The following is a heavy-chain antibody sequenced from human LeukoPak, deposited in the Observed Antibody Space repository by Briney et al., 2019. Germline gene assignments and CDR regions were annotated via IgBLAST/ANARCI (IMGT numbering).Heavy chain of an antibody. CDR2: INPSGGSA. CDR1: GYTFTNYY. V-gene: IGHV1-46*01. D-gene: IGHD2-15*01. CDR3: VRRQGHYSTGGYYYYMDV. J-gene: IGHJ6*03. Sequence: ASVKVSCKASGYTFTNYYIHWVRQAPGQGLEWMGIINPSGGSASYAQKFQGRVTMTRDTSTSTVYMELSSLTSEDTVVYYCVRRQGHYSTGGYYYYMDVWGTGTTVTVSS.